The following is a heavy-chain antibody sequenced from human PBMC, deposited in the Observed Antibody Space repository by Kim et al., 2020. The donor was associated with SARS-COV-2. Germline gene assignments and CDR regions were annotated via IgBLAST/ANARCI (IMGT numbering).Heavy chain of an antibody. CDR3: AKDSSLSGSYFDQ. D-gene: IGHD3-10*01. Sequence: YCTGSVKGRFTISRDNAKAIVYLQMKRLGVEDTAVYYCAKDSSLSGSYFDQWGQGTEVTVSS. V-gene: IGHV3-30*10. J-gene: IGHJ5*02.